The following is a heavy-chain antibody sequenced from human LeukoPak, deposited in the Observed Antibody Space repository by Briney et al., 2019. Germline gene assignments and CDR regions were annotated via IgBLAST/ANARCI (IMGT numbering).Heavy chain of an antibody. CDR3: ARDGSLPDY. V-gene: IGHV3-74*01. CDR1: GFTFSNYW. CDR2: IISDGSST. Sequence: GGSLRLSCAASGFTFSNYWMHWVRQTPGKGLVWVSRIISDGSSTSYADSVKGRFTISRDNAKNTLYLQMNSLRAEDAAVYYCARDGSLPDYWGQGTLVTVSS. J-gene: IGHJ4*02.